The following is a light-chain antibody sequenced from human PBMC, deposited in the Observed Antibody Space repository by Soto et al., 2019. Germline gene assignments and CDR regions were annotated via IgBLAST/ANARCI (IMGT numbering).Light chain of an antibody. CDR1: QSISSW. CDR2: KAS. V-gene: IGKV1-5*03. J-gene: IGKJ3*01. CDR3: QQSFS. Sequence: DIQMTQSPSTLSASVGDRVTITCRASQSISSWLAWYQQKPGKAPKLLIYKASSLESGVPSRFSGSGSGTELTLTSSSLQPDDFAPYYCQQSFSFGPGTKVDIK.